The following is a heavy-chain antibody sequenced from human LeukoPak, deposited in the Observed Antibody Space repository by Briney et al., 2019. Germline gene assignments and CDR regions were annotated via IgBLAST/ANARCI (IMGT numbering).Heavy chain of an antibody. CDR2: ISYDGSNK. J-gene: IGHJ5*02. D-gene: IGHD3-3*01. CDR1: GFTFSSYA. V-gene: IGHV3-30-3*01. CDR3: ASRRLAVRGLDYYDFWSGYDNWFDP. Sequence: PGGSLRLSCAASGFTFSSYAMHWVRQAPGKGLEWVAVISYDGSNKYYADSVKGRFTISRDNSKNTLYLQMNSLRAEDTAVYYCASRRLAVRGLDYYDFWSGYDNWFDPWGQGTLVTVSS.